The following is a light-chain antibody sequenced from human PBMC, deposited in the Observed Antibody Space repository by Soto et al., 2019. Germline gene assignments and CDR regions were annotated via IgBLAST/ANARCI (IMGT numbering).Light chain of an antibody. J-gene: IGKJ1*01. CDR2: AAS. Sequence: DIQMTQSPSSLSASVGDRVTITCRASQGISTDLGWYQQKPGKAPKRLIYAASSLESGVPSRFRGRGSGAEFTLTNSSVQPEDFATYYCLQHNSYPRTFGQGTKVEIK. CDR1: QGISTD. CDR3: LQHNSYPRT. V-gene: IGKV1-17*01.